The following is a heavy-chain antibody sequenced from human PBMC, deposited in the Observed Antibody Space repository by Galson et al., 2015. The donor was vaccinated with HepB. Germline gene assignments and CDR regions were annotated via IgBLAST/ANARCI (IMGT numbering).Heavy chain of an antibody. CDR1: GDRVSSNSAA. V-gene: IGHV6-1*01. CDR2: TYYRSKWFN. J-gene: IGHJ3*02. CDR3: ARGYAIDI. Sequence: CAISGDRVSSNSAAWNWIRQSPSSGLEGLGRTYYRSKWFNDYAVSVKSRITINADTSKNQFSLQLDSVTPEDTAVYYCARGYAIDIWGQGTMVTVSS.